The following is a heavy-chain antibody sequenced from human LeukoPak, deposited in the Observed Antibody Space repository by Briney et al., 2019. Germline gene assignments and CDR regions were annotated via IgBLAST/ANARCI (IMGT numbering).Heavy chain of an antibody. V-gene: IGHV4-39*02. D-gene: IGHD4/OR15-4a*01. Sequence: SETLSLTCNGSGVSISSSSYYWSWLRVPPGKVLEWIGCIYYAGSAYYNPSLKSRVSLSVDTSTIHFSLNIKSVTAADTAMYYCARGRRIVVLPGRGYFDIWGRGTLVTVSS. CDR3: ARGRRIVVLPGRGYFDI. CDR2: IYYAGSA. CDR1: GVSISSSSYY. J-gene: IGHJ2*01.